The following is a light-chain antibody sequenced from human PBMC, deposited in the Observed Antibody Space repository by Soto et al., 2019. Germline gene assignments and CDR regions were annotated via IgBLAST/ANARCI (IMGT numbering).Light chain of an antibody. Sequence: QSALTQPASVSGSPGQSITVYCTGTSSDVGGYNYVSWYQQHPGKAPKLMIYEVSNRPSGVSNRFSGSKSGNTASLTISWLQAEDEADYYCSSYTSSSTYVFGTGTKVTVL. V-gene: IGLV2-14*01. CDR2: EVS. J-gene: IGLJ1*01. CDR1: SSDVGGYNY. CDR3: SSYTSSSTYV.